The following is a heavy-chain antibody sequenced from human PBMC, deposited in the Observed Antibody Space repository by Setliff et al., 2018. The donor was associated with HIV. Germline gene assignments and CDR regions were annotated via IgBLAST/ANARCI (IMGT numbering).Heavy chain of an antibody. V-gene: IGHV4-30-4*08. CDR1: GDSITSGGYS. D-gene: IGHD3-22*01. CDR3: AREDGWLFGWFDP. Sequence: PSETLSLTCTVPGDSITSGGYSWTWIRPPPGTALEWVGYIYYSVRTSPSGSTYYNPSVASRITISGDTSKNQFSLKLTSVTAADTAIYYCAREDGWLFGWFDPWGQGTPVTVSS. J-gene: IGHJ5*02. CDR2: IYYSVRTSPSGST.